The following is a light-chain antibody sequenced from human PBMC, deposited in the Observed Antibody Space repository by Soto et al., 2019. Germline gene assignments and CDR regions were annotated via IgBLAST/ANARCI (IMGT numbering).Light chain of an antibody. V-gene: IGKV3-15*01. J-gene: IGKJ2*01. CDR3: QQYHNWPPYT. CDR2: GAS. Sequence: EIVMTQSPATLSVSPGERATLSCRASQSVSTNLAWDQQNPGQAPRLLIYGASTRATGIPARFSGSGSGTEFTLTISSLQSEDFAVYYCQQYHNWPPYTFGQGTKLEIK. CDR1: QSVSTN.